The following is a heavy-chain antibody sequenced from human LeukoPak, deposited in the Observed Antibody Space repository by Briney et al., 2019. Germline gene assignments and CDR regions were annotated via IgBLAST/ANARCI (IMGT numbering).Heavy chain of an antibody. D-gene: IGHD3-9*01. CDR2: IYHSGST. CDR3: ARVRYFDWSGTYGMDV. Sequence: SETLSLTCTVSGYSISSGYYWGWIRQPPGKGLEWIGSIYHSGSTYYNPSLKSRVTISVDTSKNQFSLKLSSVTAADTAVYYCARVRYFDWSGTYGMDVWGQGTTVTVSS. V-gene: IGHV4-38-2*02. CDR1: GYSISSGYY. J-gene: IGHJ6*02.